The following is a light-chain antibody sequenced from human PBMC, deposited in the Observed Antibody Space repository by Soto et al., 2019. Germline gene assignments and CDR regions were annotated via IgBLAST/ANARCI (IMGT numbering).Light chain of an antibody. CDR3: SSYTTINTLFFV. V-gene: IGLV2-14*01. Sequence: QSVQSQPGSVCWSPGHSITIACTGTSSDVGNDNFVSWYQHHPGKAPNLIIYEVSYRPSGVSHRFSGSKSGNTASLTISGLQSEDEADYYCSSYTTINTLFFVFGNGTKVTVL. CDR2: EVS. CDR1: SSDVGNDNF. J-gene: IGLJ1*01.